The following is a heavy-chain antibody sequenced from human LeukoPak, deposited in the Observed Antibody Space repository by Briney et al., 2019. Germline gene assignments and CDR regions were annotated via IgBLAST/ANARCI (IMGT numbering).Heavy chain of an antibody. CDR1: GFTFSSDS. V-gene: IGHV3-48*01. Sequence: GGSLRLSCAASGFTFSSDSMNWVRKAPGKGLEWVSYISGSSSTIYYADSVKGRFTISRDNAKNSLYLQMNSLRAEDTAVYYCATDLTSRISGFLYWSQGTLVTVSS. J-gene: IGHJ4*02. D-gene: IGHD3-9*01. CDR3: ATDLTSRISGFLY. CDR2: ISGSSSTI.